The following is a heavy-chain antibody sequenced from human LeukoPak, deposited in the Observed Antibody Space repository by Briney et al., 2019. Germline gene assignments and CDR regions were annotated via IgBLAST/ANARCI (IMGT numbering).Heavy chain of an antibody. CDR1: GGSISSYY. D-gene: IGHD5-18*01. CDR3: ARCGEGYSYGLTNWYFDL. Sequence: SETLSLTCTVSGGSISSYYWSWIRQPPGKGLEWIGYIYYSGSTNYNPSLKSRVTISVDTSKNQFSLKLSSVTAADTAVYYCARCGEGYSYGLTNWYFDLWGRGTLVTVSS. V-gene: IGHV4-59*01. CDR2: IYYSGST. J-gene: IGHJ2*01.